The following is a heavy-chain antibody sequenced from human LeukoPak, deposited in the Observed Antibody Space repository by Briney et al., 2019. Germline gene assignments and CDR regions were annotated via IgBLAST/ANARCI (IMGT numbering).Heavy chain of an antibody. Sequence: ASVKVSCKTSGYTFTDYYIHWVRQAPGRGLEWMGWINPNSGETNSAQKFQGRVTMTGDTSTSTAYMELRRVTSDDTAVYYCARDRDYSNTERGFDYWGQGTLVTVSS. CDR2: INPNSGET. D-gene: IGHD4-11*01. V-gene: IGHV1-2*02. CDR1: GYTFTDYY. J-gene: IGHJ4*02. CDR3: ARDRDYSNTERGFDY.